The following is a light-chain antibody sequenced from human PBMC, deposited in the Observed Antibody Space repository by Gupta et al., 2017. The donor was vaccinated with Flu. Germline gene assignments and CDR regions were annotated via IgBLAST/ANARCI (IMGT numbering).Light chain of an antibody. V-gene: IGKV1-5*03. CDR3: QRYRTYSKT. CDR1: QSISNY. CDR2: QAS. Sequence: PSPLSASVGDRVTITCRASQSISNYLAWHQQKPRNAPNLLIYQASVLDCGLPSRFSGRASAVYFTLTITILPPDDFTTYCCQRYRTYSKTFGQGTKLEIK. J-gene: IGKJ1*01.